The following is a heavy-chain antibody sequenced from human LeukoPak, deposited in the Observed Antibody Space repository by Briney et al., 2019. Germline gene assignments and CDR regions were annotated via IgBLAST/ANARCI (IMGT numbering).Heavy chain of an antibody. J-gene: IGHJ4*02. V-gene: IGHV3-66*01. D-gene: IGHD6-19*01. Sequence: GGSLRLSCAASGFTVSSNYMSWVRQAPGKGLEWVSVIYSGGSTYYADSVKGRFTISRDNSKNTLYLRMNSLRAEDTAVYYCARGTGYSSGWLDYWGQGTLVTVSS. CDR3: ARGTGYSSGWLDY. CDR2: IYSGGST. CDR1: GFTVSSNY.